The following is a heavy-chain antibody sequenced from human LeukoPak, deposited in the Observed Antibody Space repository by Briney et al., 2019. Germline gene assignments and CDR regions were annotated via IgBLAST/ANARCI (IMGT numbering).Heavy chain of an antibody. J-gene: IGHJ2*01. CDR1: GGSLSNGGYS. CDR2: IYDSGSA. D-gene: IGHD6-13*01. V-gene: IGHV4-30-2*01. Sequence: PSQTLSLTCAVSGGSLSNGGYSWSWIRQPPGKGMKWLGYIYDSGSAYYHPSLKSRVTISVDRSKNHFSLRLSSVTAADTAVYYCARGDSRRGAWYFDLWGRGTLVTVSS. CDR3: ARGDSRRGAWYFDL.